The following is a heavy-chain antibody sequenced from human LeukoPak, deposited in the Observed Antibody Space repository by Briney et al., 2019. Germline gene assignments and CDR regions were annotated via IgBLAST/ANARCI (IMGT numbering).Heavy chain of an antibody. D-gene: IGHD3-10*01. V-gene: IGHV4-4*07. CDR1: GGSISSYY. CDR3: AREVREPHGTWFDP. J-gene: IGHJ5*02. Sequence: SETLSLTCTVSGGSISSYYWSWIRQPAGKGLEWIGRIYNSGSTNYNPSLKSRVTMSVDTSKNQFSLKLSSVTAADAAVYYCAREVREPHGTWFDPWGQGTLVTVSS. CDR2: IYNSGST.